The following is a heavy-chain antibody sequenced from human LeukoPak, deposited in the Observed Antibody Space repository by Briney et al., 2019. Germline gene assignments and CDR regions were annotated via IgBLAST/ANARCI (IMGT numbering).Heavy chain of an antibody. J-gene: IGHJ6*03. CDR1: GYTFTGYY. Sequence: ASVKVSCKASGYTFTGYYIHWVRQAPGQGLEWMGIINPSGGSTSYAQKFQGRVTMTRDMSTSTVYMELSSLRSEDTAVYYCARGTGYYVLYYYYYMDVWGKGTTVTISS. V-gene: IGHV1-46*01. D-gene: IGHD3-3*01. CDR3: ARGTGYYVLYYYYYMDV. CDR2: INPSGGST.